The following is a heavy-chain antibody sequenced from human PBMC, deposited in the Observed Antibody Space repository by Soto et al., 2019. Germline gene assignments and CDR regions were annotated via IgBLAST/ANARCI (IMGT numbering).Heavy chain of an antibody. J-gene: IGHJ1*01. CDR1: GYTFTTYH. CDR2: IDPIGGNT. Sequence: QVQLVQSGAEVKEPGASVKISCKASGYTFTTYHIHWVRQAPGQGLDWMGMIDPIGGNTGYARKFQARVAMTRDTSTRTAHIELNSLRFDDTAIYFCVSVYCTSSASCEGGFQHWGQGALVTVSA. CDR3: VSVYCTSSASCEGGFQH. V-gene: IGHV1-46*01. D-gene: IGHD2-2*01.